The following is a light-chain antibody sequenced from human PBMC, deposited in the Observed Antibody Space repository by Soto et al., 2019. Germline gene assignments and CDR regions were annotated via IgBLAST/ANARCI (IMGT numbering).Light chain of an antibody. CDR2: SQN. V-gene: IGLV1-47*02. Sequence: QSVLTQPPSASGTPGQRVAISCSGSRSNIGNNHVYWYQQLPGTATKLLIYSQNQRPAGVPARFSGSKSGTSASLAISGLRSEDEAAYYCASWDDSLTAVLFGGGTKVTVL. CDR3: ASWDDSLTAVL. CDR1: RSNIGNNH. J-gene: IGLJ3*02.